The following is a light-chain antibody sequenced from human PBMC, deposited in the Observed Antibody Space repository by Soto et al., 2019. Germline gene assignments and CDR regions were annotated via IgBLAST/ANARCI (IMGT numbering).Light chain of an antibody. J-gene: IGKJ4*01. V-gene: IGKV3-20*01. CDR1: QSVSSSY. Sequence: EIVLTQSPGTLSLSPGERATLSCRASQSVSSSYLAWYQKKPGQAPRILIYGASSRATGIPDRFSGSGSGTDFNLTISSLETEDFAVYECQQYGSSPLTFGGGTKVDIK. CDR3: QQYGSSPLT. CDR2: GAS.